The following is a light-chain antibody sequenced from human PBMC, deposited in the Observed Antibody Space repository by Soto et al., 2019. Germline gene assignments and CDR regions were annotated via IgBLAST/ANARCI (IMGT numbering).Light chain of an antibody. CDR2: EVS. V-gene: IGLV2-14*01. Sequence: QSALTQPASVSGSPGQSITISCTGTSSDIGFYNYVSWYQQHPGKDPKLIIYEVSNRPSGLSNRFSGSKSGNTASLTISGLQAEDAADYYCISYTTRTTLVLFGGGTKLTVL. CDR1: SSDIGFYNY. J-gene: IGLJ2*01. CDR3: ISYTTRTTLVL.